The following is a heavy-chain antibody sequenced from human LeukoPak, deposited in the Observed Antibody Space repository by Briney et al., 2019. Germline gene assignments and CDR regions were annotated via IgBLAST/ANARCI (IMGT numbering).Heavy chain of an antibody. CDR3: TRDHLAADGSDAFDI. Sequence: ASMKVSCKASGYIFTRTGINWVRQAPGQGLEWMGWISPYNGNTKYAQKFQGRVTVTTDTSTTTAYMDLRSLRSDDTAVYYCTRDHLAADGSDAFDIWGQGTMVTVSS. CDR1: GYIFTRTG. V-gene: IGHV1-18*04. D-gene: IGHD6-13*01. J-gene: IGHJ3*02. CDR2: ISPYNGNT.